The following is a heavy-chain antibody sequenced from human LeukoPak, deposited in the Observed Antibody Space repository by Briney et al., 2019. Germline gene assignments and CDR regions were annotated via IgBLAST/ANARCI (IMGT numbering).Heavy chain of an antibody. J-gene: IGHJ1*01. CDR1: GFTFSSYA. CDR3: AKHIYGVVSIQQ. Sequence: GGSLRLSCAASGFTFSSYAMHWVRQAPGKGLEWVGRIRSRADGGTAEYATAVEGRFTISRDDSTNTLYLHMSNVKTEDTAVYYCAKHIYGVVSIQQWGQGTLVTVSS. V-gene: IGHV3-15*01. CDR2: IRSRADGGTA. D-gene: IGHD3-3*01.